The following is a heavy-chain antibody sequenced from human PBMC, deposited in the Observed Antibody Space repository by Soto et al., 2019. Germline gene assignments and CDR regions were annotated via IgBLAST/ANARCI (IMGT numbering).Heavy chain of an antibody. CDR1: GYTFTSYD. D-gene: IGHD2-15*01. CDR3: ARGRGVVVVAAIAYYYYYMDV. Sequence: QVQLVQSGAEVKKPGASVKVSCKASGYTFTSYDINWVRQATGQGLEWMGWMNPNSGNTGYAQKFQGRVTMTRNTSLSTTYMELSSLRSEDTAVYYCARGRGVVVVAAIAYYYYYMDVWGKGTTVTVSS. J-gene: IGHJ6*03. V-gene: IGHV1-8*01. CDR2: MNPNSGNT.